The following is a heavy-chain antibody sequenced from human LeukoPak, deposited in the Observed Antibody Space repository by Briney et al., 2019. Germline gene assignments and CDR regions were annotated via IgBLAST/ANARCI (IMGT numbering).Heavy chain of an antibody. CDR2: IMQVGSEK. J-gene: IGHJ6*03. CDR3: AQVWGPKPYMPAINNHFYYYMDV. Sequence: GGSLLLSCAASGFTLSSYWMSWVRQASGKGLEWVANIMQVGSEKYYVDSVKGRFTISRDNAKNSLHLQMDTLRADDTAVYYCAQVWGPKPYMPAINNHFYYYMDVCGKEPAVSVSS. CDR1: GFTLSSYW. V-gene: IGHV3-7*01. D-gene: IGHD3-16*01.